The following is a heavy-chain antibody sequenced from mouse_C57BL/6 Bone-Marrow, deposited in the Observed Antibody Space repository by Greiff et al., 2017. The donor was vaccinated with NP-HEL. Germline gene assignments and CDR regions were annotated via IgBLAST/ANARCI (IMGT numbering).Heavy chain of an antibody. V-gene: IGHV1-64*01. CDR2: IHPISGST. CDR1: GYTFTSYW. J-gene: IGHJ1*03. CDR3: ARRHYYGSDWYFDV. D-gene: IGHD1-1*01. Sequence: QVQLQQPGAELVKPGASVKLSCKASGYTFTSYWMHWVKQRPGQGLEWIGMIHPISGSTNYNEKFKSKATLTVDKSSSTAYMQLSSLTSEDSAVYYCARRHYYGSDWYFDVWGTGTTVTVSS.